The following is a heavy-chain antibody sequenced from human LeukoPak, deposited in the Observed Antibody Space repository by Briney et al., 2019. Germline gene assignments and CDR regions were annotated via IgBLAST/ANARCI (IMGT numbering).Heavy chain of an antibody. D-gene: IGHD3-10*01. CDR1: GGSISSGGYY. V-gene: IGHV4-30-2*01. CDR3: ARGRRVSKSGGAFDI. Sequence: YPSETLSLTCTVSGGSISSGGYYWSWIRQPPGKGLEWIGYIYHSGSTYYNPSLKSRVTMSVDTSKNQFSLKLSSVTAADTAVYYCARGRRVSKSGGAFDIWGQGTMVTVSS. J-gene: IGHJ3*02. CDR2: IYHSGST.